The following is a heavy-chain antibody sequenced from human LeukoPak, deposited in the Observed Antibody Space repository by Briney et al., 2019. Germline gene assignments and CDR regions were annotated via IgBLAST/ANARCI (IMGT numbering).Heavy chain of an antibody. V-gene: IGHV4-34*01. CDR1: GGSFSGYY. Sequence: SETLSLTCAVYGGSFSGYYWSWIRQPPGKGLEWIGEINHSGSTNYNPCLKSRVTISVDTSKNQFSLKLSSVTAADTAVYYCARGSVRAVAGRKKNWFDPWGQGTLVTVSS. CDR2: INHSGST. J-gene: IGHJ5*02. D-gene: IGHD6-19*01. CDR3: ARGSVRAVAGRKKNWFDP.